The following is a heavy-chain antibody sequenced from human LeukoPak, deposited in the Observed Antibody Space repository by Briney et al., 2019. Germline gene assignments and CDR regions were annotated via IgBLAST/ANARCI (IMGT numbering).Heavy chain of an antibody. CDR2: ITNVGSST. CDR1: GLTFSSHW. J-gene: IGHJ4*02. Sequence: GGSLRLSCAASGLTFSSHWMHWVRQAPGKGLVWVSRITNVGSSTTYADSVKGRFTISRDNAKNMLYLQVNSLRVEDTAVYYCAREEVKSFDNWGQGTLVTVSS. V-gene: IGHV3-74*01. CDR3: AREEVKSFDN.